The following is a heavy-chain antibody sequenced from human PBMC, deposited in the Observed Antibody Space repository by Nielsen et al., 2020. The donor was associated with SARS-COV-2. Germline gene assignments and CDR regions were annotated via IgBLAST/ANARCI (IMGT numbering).Heavy chain of an antibody. Sequence: GGSLRLSCAASGFTFSDYYMSWIRQAPGKGLEWVSYISSSSSYTNYADSVKGRFTISRDNAKNSLYLQMNSLRAEDTAVYYCASSGYSYGPYDYWGQGTLVTVSS. CDR2: ISSSSSYT. CDR1: GFTFSDYY. V-gene: IGHV3-11*03. D-gene: IGHD5-18*01. J-gene: IGHJ4*02. CDR3: ASSGYSYGPYDY.